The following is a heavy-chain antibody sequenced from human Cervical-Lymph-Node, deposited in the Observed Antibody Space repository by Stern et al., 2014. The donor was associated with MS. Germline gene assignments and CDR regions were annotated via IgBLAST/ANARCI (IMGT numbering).Heavy chain of an antibody. Sequence: QLVQSGGGVVQPGTSLRLSCAASGFTFSSNGMHWVRQAPGKGLEWVAMISYDGGAKYYADSVRGRFTISRDTSENTLFLQMNSLRAEDTAVYYCAKDLFNSGWYNYFDPWGQGTLVIVSS. CDR1: GFTFSSNG. CDR2: ISYDGGAK. CDR3: AKDLFNSGWYNYFDP. V-gene: IGHV3-30*18. J-gene: IGHJ5*02. D-gene: IGHD6-19*01.